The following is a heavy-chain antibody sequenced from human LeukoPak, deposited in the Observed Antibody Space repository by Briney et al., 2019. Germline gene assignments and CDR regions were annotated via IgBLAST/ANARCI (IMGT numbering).Heavy chain of an antibody. V-gene: IGHV4-30-2*01. J-gene: IGHJ4*02. D-gene: IGHD3-16*02. CDR3: ARSDIWGSYRFLDY. CDR1: GGSISSGGYS. Sequence: SQTLSLTCAVSGGSISSGGYSWSWIRQPPGKGLEWIGYIYHSGSTYYNPSLKSRVTISVDTSKNQVSLKLSSVTAADTAVYYCARSDIWGSYRFLDYWGQGALVTVSS. CDR2: IYHSGST.